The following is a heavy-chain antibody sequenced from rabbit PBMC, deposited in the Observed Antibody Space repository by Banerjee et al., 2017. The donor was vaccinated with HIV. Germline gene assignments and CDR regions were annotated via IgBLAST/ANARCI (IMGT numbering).Heavy chain of an antibody. CDR1: GFSFSNNYY. CDR3: ARVNAGSSGYPYYFNL. CDR2: IYADGSGYT. V-gene: IGHV1S40*01. Sequence: QSLEESGGGLVQPGASLTLTCTASGFSFSNNYYMCWVRQAPGKGLEWIACIYADGSGYTYYASWAKGRFTISKTSSTTVTLQMTSLTAADTATYFCARVNAGSSGYPYYFNLWGPGTLVTVS. J-gene: IGHJ4*01. D-gene: IGHD1-1*01.